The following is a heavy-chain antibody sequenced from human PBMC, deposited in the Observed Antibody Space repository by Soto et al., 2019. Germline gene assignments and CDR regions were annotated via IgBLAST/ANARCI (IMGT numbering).Heavy chain of an antibody. CDR2: ISAYNGNT. CDR3: ARDLEGCSSTSCTPGFYYYGMDV. CDR1: GYTFTSYG. V-gene: IGHV1-18*01. J-gene: IGHJ6*02. Sequence: ASVKVSCKASGYTFTSYGISWVRQAPGQGLEWMGWISAYNGNTSYAQKLQGRVTMTTDTSTSTAYMELSSLRSEDTAVYYCARDLEGCSSTSCTPGFYYYGMDVWGQGTTVTVSS. D-gene: IGHD2-2*01.